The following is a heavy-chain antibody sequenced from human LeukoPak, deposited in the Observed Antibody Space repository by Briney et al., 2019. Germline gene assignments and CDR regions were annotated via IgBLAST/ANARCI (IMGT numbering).Heavy chain of an antibody. V-gene: IGHV1-2*02. D-gene: IGHD5-18*01. CDR2: INLNSGGT. Sequence: ASVKVSCKASGYTFTGYYMNWVRQAPGQGLEWMGWINLNSGGTKYIQKFQGRVTMARDTSTSTAYMELSSLRSDDTAVYYCARGGDTAMADDAFDIWGQGTMVTVSS. CDR3: ARGGDTAMADDAFDI. CDR1: GYTFTGYY. J-gene: IGHJ3*02.